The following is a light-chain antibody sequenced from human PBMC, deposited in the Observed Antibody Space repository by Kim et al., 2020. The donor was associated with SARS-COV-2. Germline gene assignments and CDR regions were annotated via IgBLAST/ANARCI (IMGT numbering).Light chain of an antibody. CDR1: QGIGRY. Sequence: STSVGDRVTITCRAGQGIGRYLAWYQQKPGEAPKVLIHTASTLQTGVPSRLSGSGSGTDFALTISSLQPEDSATYFCQQLNTYPYTFGQGTKLEI. CDR3: QQLNTYPYT. CDR2: TAS. J-gene: IGKJ2*01. V-gene: IGKV1-9*01.